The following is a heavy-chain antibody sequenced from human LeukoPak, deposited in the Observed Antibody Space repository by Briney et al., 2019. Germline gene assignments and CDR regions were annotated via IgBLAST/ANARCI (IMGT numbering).Heavy chain of an antibody. D-gene: IGHD2-21*02. Sequence: GASVKVSCKASGYTFTSYDINWVRQATGQGLEWMGWMNPNSGNTGYAQKFQGRVTMTRNTSISTAYMELSSLRSEDTAVYYCASAYCGDDCHSANYYYGMDVWGQGTTVTVSS. CDR1: GYTFTSYD. CDR3: ASAYCGDDCHSANYYYGMDV. CDR2: MNPNSGNT. V-gene: IGHV1-8*01. J-gene: IGHJ6*02.